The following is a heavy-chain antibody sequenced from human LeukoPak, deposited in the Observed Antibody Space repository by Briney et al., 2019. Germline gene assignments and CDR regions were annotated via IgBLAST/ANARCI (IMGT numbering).Heavy chain of an antibody. CDR2: ICTSGST. CDR1: GGSISNYY. Sequence: SETLSLTCTVSGGSISNYYWSWIRQPAGKGLEWIGRICTSGSTNYNSSLKSRLTMSVDTSKNQFSLKLSSVTAADTAVYYCARLRPMGGSFPDSFDIWGQGTMVTVSS. V-gene: IGHV4-4*07. CDR3: ARLRPMGGSFPDSFDI. J-gene: IGHJ3*02. D-gene: IGHD1-26*01.